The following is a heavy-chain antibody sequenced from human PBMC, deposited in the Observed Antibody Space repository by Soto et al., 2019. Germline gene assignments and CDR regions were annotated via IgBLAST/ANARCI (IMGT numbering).Heavy chain of an antibody. Sequence: AGGSLRLSCAASGFTFSSYAMSWVRQAPGKGLEWVSAISGSGGSTYYADSVKGRFTISRDNSKNTLYLQMNSLRAEDTAVYYCAKGLGYCSGGSCYFDYWGQGTLVTVSS. D-gene: IGHD2-15*01. CDR3: AKGLGYCSGGSCYFDY. CDR1: GFTFSSYA. J-gene: IGHJ4*02. V-gene: IGHV3-23*01. CDR2: ISGSGGST.